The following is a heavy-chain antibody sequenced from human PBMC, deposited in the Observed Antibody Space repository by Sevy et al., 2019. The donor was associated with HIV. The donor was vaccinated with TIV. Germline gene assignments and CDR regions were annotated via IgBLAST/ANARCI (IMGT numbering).Heavy chain of an antibody. CDR3: ARDPKADYYDSSGYYLLDYFDY. CDR2: IWYDGSNK. D-gene: IGHD3-22*01. J-gene: IGHJ4*02. Sequence: GGSLRLSCAASGFTFSSYGMHWVRQAPGKGLEWVAVIWYDGSNKYYADSVKGRFTISRDNSKNTLYLQMNSLRAEDTAVNYCARDPKADYYDSSGYYLLDYFDYWGQGTLVTVSS. CDR1: GFTFSSYG. V-gene: IGHV3-33*01.